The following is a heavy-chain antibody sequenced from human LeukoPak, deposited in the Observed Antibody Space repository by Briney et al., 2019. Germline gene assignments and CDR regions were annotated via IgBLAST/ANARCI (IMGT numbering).Heavy chain of an antibody. CDR3: ARDPNLELTGIFDY. J-gene: IGHJ4*02. CDR1: GFTFSSYS. D-gene: IGHD7-27*01. CDR2: ISYDGSNK. Sequence: GGSLRLSCAASGFTFSSYSMNWVRQAPGKGLEWVAVISYDGSNKYYADSVKGRFTISRDNSKNTLYLQMNSLRAEDTAVYYCARDPNLELTGIFDYWGQGTLVTVSS. V-gene: IGHV3-30*03.